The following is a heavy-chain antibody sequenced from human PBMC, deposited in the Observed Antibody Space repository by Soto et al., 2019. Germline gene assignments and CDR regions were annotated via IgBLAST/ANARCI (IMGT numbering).Heavy chain of an antibody. D-gene: IGHD3-10*01. CDR3: SRRLVRGVYRDYFDS. J-gene: IGHJ4*02. CDR1: GGSFSGYY. CDR2: NNHSGST. Sequence: TLSLACAVYGGSFSGYYWSGIGQSPAQGPEWIRENNHSGSTNYNQSLKRRLTISVDNSKHQISLELSCVTAADTAVVYCSRRLVRGVYRDYFDSWGQGTLVTVSS. V-gene: IGHV4-34*01.